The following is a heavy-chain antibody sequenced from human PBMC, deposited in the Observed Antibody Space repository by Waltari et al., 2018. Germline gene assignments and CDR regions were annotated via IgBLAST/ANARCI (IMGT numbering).Heavy chain of an antibody. Sequence: GFIFGGYGMNWVRQAPGKGLEWVAFIRYDGSTKLYGDSVKGRFTVSRDNSKNTLYLQMDSLRDDDTATYYCARFIKEISEDDGSGNWFAPWGQGTLVIVSS. CDR1: GFIFGGYG. D-gene: IGHD3-22*01. CDR3: ARFIKEISEDDGSGNWFAP. J-gene: IGHJ5*02. CDR2: IRYDGSTK. V-gene: IGHV3-30*02.